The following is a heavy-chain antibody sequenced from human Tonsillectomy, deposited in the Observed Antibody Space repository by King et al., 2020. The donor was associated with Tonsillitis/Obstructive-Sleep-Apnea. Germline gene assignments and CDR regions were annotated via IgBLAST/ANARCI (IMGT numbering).Heavy chain of an antibody. D-gene: IGHD3-16*02. V-gene: IGHV4-34*01. Sequence: VQLQQWGAGLLKPSETLSLTCAVYGGSFSGYYWSWLRQPPGKGLEWIGEINHSGSTNYNPSLKSRVTISVDTSKNQFSLKLSSVTAADTAVYYCARSSRDYDYIWGSYRDYYFDYWGQGTLVTVSS. CDR2: INHSGST. J-gene: IGHJ4*02. CDR3: ARSSRDYDYIWGSYRDYYFDY. CDR1: GGSFSGYY.